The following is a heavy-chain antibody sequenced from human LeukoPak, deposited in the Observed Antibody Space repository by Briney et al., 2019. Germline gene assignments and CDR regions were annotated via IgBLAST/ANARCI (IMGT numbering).Heavy chain of an antibody. J-gene: IGHJ3*02. D-gene: IGHD2-15*01. Sequence: GESLKISCQGSGYSFTSYWIGWVRQMPGKGLEWMGIIYPDDSDTRYSPSFQGQVTISADKSISTAYLQWSSLKASDTAMYYCARHAYCSGGSCLDAFDIWGQGTMVTVSS. V-gene: IGHV5-51*01. CDR1: GYSFTSYW. CDR2: IYPDDSDT. CDR3: ARHAYCSGGSCLDAFDI.